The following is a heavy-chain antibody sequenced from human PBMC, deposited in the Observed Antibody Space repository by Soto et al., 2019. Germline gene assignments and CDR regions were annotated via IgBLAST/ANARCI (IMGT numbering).Heavy chain of an antibody. V-gene: IGHV3-48*01. J-gene: IGHJ4*02. CDR3: APAAANF. Sequence: EVQLVESRGGLVQPGGSLRLSCAASGFTFSTYSMNWVRQAPGKGLEWVSYIRSSGSTIYYADSVKGRFTISRDNAKNSLYLQMNGLRAEDTAVCYCAPAAANFWGQGTLVTVSS. D-gene: IGHD6-13*01. CDR1: GFTFSTYS. CDR2: IRSSGSTI.